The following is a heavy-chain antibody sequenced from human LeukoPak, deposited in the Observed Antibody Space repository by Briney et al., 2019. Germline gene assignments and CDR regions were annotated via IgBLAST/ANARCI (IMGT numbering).Heavy chain of an antibody. Sequence: PGGSLRLSCAASGFTFSGSTMHWVRQASGKGLEWVGRIRTKANNYETAYAASVKGRFTISRDDSKNTAYLQMNSLKIEDTAVYYCTRLSALTTPRGYWGQGTLVTVFS. CDR1: GFTFSGST. D-gene: IGHD3-22*01. CDR3: TRLSALTTPRGY. V-gene: IGHV3-73*01. J-gene: IGHJ4*02. CDR2: IRTKANNYET.